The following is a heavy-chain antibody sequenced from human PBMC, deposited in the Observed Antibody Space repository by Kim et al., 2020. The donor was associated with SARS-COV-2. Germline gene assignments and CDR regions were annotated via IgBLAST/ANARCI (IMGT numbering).Heavy chain of an antibody. J-gene: IGHJ4*02. V-gene: IGHV3-30*04. CDR3: ARDYSGVAASRPI. D-gene: IGHD2-15*01. CDR2: ITYDGSNK. CDR1: GFTFSSYA. Sequence: GGSLRLSCAASGFTFSSYAMNWVRQAPGKGLEWVAVITYDGSNKYYADSVKGRFTISRDNSKNTLYLQMNSLRAEDTAVYYCARDYSGVAASRPIWGQGT.